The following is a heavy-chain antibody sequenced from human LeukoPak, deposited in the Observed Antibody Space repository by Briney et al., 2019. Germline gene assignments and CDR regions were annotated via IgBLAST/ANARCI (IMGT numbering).Heavy chain of an antibody. CDR2: INHSGST. J-gene: IGHJ4*02. D-gene: IGHD2-21*02. CDR1: GGSFSGYY. Sequence: SETLSLTCAVYGGSFSGYYWSWIRQPPGKGLEWIGEINHSGSTNYNPSLKSRVTISVDTSKNQFSLKLSSVTAADTAVYYCARGVVVTAPLFDYWGQGTLVTVSS. CDR3: ARGVVVTAPLFDY. V-gene: IGHV4-34*01.